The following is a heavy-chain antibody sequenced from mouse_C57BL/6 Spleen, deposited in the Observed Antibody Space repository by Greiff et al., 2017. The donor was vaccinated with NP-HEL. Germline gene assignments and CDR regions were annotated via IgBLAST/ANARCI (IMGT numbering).Heavy chain of an antibody. V-gene: IGHV7-3*01. CDR1: GFTFTDYY. CDR3: ARYEGDY. CDR2: IRNKANGYTT. J-gene: IGHJ2*01. Sequence: EVKLMESGGGLVQPGGSLSLSCAAPGFTFTDYYMSWVRQPPGKALEWLGFIRNKANGYTTEYSASVKGRFTISRDNSQSILYLQMNALRAEDSATYYCARYEGDYWGQGTTLTVSS.